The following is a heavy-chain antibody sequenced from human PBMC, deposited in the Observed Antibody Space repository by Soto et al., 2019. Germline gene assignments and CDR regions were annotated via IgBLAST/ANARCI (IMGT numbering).Heavy chain of an antibody. CDR3: ARDSLRFLEWLDAFDI. D-gene: IGHD3-3*01. CDR2: IYYSGST. V-gene: IGHV4-31*03. Sequence: QVQLQESGPELVKPSQTLSLTCTVSGGSISSGGYYWSWIRQHPGKGLEWIGYIYYSGSTYYNPSLKSRVTISVDTSKNQFSLKLSSVTAADTAVYYCARDSLRFLEWLDAFDIWGQGTMVTVSS. CDR1: GGSISSGGYY. J-gene: IGHJ3*02.